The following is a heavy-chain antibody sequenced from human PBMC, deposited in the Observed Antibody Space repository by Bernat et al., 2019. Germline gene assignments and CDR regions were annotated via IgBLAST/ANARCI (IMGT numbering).Heavy chain of an antibody. CDR3: ARGGWWPQDAFDI. V-gene: IGHV3-30-3*01. D-gene: IGHD2-15*01. Sequence: QVQLVESGGGVVQPGRSLRLSCAASGFTFSSYAMHWVRQAPGKGLEWVAVISYDGSNKYYADSVKGRFTISRDNSKNTLYLQMNSLRAEDTAVYYCARGGWWPQDAFDIWGQGTMVTVSS. CDR2: ISYDGSNK. CDR1: GFTFSSYA. J-gene: IGHJ3*02.